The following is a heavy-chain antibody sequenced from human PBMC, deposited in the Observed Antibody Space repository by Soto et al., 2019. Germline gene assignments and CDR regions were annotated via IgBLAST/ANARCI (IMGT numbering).Heavy chain of an antibody. CDR3: ARDNTVVGATTTHPYYFDY. CDR2: IWYDGSNK. Sequence: GGSLILSCAASGFTFCSYGMHWVRQAPGKGLERVAVIWYDGSNKYYADSVKGRFTISRDNSKNTLYLQMNSLRAEDTAVYYCARDNTVVGATTTHPYYFDYWGQGTLVTVSS. V-gene: IGHV3-33*01. J-gene: IGHJ4*02. CDR1: GFTFCSYG. D-gene: IGHD1-26*01.